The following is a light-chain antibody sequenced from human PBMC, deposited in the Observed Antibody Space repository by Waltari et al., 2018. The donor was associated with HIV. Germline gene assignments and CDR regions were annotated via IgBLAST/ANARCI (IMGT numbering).Light chain of an antibody. J-gene: IGLJ3*02. CDR1: SSNIGNNY. CDR2: WNN. CDR3: AVWDNSLSAQV. Sequence: QSVLTQSPSISGTPGQRVAISCSGSSSNIGNNYVSWYQQVPGTTPKLLLFWNNQRRAAVADRVCGDVSGTSACLAISGLRSDDEANDYCAVWDNSLSAQVFGGGTTLTVL. V-gene: IGLV1-47*01.